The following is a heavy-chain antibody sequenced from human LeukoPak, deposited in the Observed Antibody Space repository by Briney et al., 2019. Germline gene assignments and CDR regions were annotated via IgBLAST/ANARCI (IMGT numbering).Heavy chain of an antibody. CDR2: IYYSGST. Sequence: SETLSLTCTVSGGSMRSYYWSWIRQPPGKGLEWIGYIYYSGSTNYNPSLKSRVTISVDTSKNQFSLKLSSVTAADTAVYYCARDKGSGRNAFDIWGQGTMVTVSS. D-gene: IGHD3-10*01. J-gene: IGHJ3*02. V-gene: IGHV4-59*01. CDR3: ARDKGSGRNAFDI. CDR1: GGSMRSYY.